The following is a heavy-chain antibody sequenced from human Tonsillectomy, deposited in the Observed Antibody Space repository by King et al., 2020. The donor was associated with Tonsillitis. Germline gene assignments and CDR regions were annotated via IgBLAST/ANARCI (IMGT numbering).Heavy chain of an antibody. V-gene: IGHV3-9*01. CDR3: AKEINVMPASTFDN. CDR2: ISWNSGSI. CDR1: GFTFDDYA. Sequence: VQLVESGGGLVQPGRSVRLSCAASGFTFDDYAMHWVRQVPGKGLEWVSGISWNSGSIGYAGSVKGRFTISRDNAENSLYLQMNSLRPEDTALYYCAKEINVMPASTFDNWGQGTLVTVSS. J-gene: IGHJ4*02. D-gene: IGHD2-2*01.